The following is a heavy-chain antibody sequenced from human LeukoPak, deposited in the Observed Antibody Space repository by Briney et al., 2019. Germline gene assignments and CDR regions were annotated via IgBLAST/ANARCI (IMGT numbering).Heavy chain of an antibody. Sequence: ASVKVSCKASGYTFTSYDINWVRHATGQGREWMGWMNPNSGNTGYAQKFQGRVTITRNTAISTAYIELSSLRSEDTAVYYCARGSIVATTEFDYWGQGTLVTVSS. D-gene: IGHD5-12*01. CDR2: MNPNSGNT. V-gene: IGHV1-8*03. CDR1: GYTFTSYD. J-gene: IGHJ4*02. CDR3: ARGSIVATTEFDY.